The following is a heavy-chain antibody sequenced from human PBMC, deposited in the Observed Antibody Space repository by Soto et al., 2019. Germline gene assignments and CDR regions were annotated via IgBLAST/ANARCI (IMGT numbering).Heavy chain of an antibody. J-gene: IGHJ5*02. CDR1: GGSISSGGYY. V-gene: IGHV4-61*08. CDR3: ARDVGYCISTSCYSWFDP. Sequence: PSETMSLTCTVSGGSISSGGYYWSWIRQHPGKGLEWIGYIYYSGSTNYNPSLKSRVTISVDTSKNQFSLKLSSVTAADTAVYYCARDVGYCISTSCYSWFDPWGQGTLVTVSS. D-gene: IGHD2-2*02. CDR2: IYYSGST.